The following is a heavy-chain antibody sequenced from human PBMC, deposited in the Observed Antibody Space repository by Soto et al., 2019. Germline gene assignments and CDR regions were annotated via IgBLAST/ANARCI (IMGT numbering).Heavy chain of an antibody. V-gene: IGHV3-23*01. Sequence: EVQLLESGGDLVQPGGSLRLSCAASGFTFNLYTMSWVRQAPGKGLEWVSSILGGGGERYYADSVKGRFTISRDKSKNTLYLQMNSLKIEDTAVYYCAKDKRPDGAWDIDYWGQGTLVTVSS. CDR1: GFTFNLYT. J-gene: IGHJ4*02. CDR3: AKDKRPDGAWDIDY. CDR2: ILGGGGER. D-gene: IGHD1-1*01.